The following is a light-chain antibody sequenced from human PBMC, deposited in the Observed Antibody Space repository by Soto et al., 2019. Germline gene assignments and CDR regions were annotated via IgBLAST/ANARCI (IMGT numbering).Light chain of an antibody. CDR2: EVT. CDR3: SSYTKINTRACV. J-gene: IGLJ1*01. CDR1: SGDIGSYNR. Sequence: QSALTQPASVSGSPGQSITISCTGTSGDIGSYNRVSWYQQHPGKAPKLIIYEVTDRPSGVSNRFSGSKSGNTASLTISGLQAEDEAEYYCSSYTKINTRACVFGPGTKLTVL. V-gene: IGLV2-14*01.